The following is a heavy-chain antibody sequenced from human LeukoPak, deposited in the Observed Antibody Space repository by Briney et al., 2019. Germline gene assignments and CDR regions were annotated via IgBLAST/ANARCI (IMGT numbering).Heavy chain of an antibody. Sequence: KPSETLSLTCAVSGYSISSGYYWGWIRQPPGKGLEWIGSIYHSGSTYYNPSLKSRVTISVDRYKDQFSLKLTSVTAADAAIYYCARYDGDYNNFDHWGQGTLVTVSS. J-gene: IGHJ4*02. V-gene: IGHV4-38-2*01. CDR3: ARYDGDYNNFDH. CDR2: IYHSGST. D-gene: IGHD4-17*01. CDR1: GYSISSGYY.